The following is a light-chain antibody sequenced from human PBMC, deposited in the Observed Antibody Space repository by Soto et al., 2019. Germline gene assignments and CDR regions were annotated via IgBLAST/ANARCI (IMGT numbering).Light chain of an antibody. J-gene: IGKJ1*01. CDR1: QFISTW. CDR3: QQYNTYPWT. Sequence: DIQMTQSASNLSASVGDRVTITCRASQFISTWMAWYQQKPGKAPKLLISEASSLDSGVPSRFSGDVSGTDFTLTISTLQPDDFATYYCQQYNTYPWTFGQGTKLEIK. CDR2: EAS. V-gene: IGKV1-5*01.